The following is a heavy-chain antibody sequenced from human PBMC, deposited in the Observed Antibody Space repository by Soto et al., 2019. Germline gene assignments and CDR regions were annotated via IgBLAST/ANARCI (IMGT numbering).Heavy chain of an antibody. Sequence: ASVKVSCKASGYTFTSYGISWVRQAPGQGLEWMGWISAYNGNTNYAQKLQGRVTVTTDTSTSTAYMELRSLRSDDTAVYYCARESDYDILTGSDYWGQGTLVTVSS. D-gene: IGHD3-9*01. CDR1: GYTFTSYG. CDR2: ISAYNGNT. CDR3: ARESDYDILTGSDY. J-gene: IGHJ4*02. V-gene: IGHV1-18*04.